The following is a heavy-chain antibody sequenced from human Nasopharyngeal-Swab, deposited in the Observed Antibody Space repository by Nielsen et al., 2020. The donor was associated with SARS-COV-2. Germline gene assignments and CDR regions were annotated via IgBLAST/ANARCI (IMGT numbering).Heavy chain of an antibody. CDR3: AKGIRYGDYVFDN. D-gene: IGHD4-17*01. J-gene: IGHJ4*02. CDR2: ISGSGGST. V-gene: IGHV3-23*01. Sequence: VRQAPGKGLEWVSAISGSGGSTYYADSVKGRFTISRDNSKNTLYLQMNSLRAEDTAVYYCAKGIRYGDYVFDNWGQGTLVTVSS.